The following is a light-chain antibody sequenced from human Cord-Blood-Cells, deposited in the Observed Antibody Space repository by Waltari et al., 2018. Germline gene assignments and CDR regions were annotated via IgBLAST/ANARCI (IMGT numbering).Light chain of an antibody. CDR1: SSDVGSYNL. Sequence: QSALTQPASVSGSPGQSITISCTGTSSDVGSYNLVSWYQQYPGKAPKLMIYEGSKRPLGVSNRFSGSKSGNTASLTISGLQAEDEADYYCCSYAGSSTVVFGGGTKLTVL. V-gene: IGLV2-23*01. CDR2: EGS. J-gene: IGLJ2*01. CDR3: CSYAGSSTVV.